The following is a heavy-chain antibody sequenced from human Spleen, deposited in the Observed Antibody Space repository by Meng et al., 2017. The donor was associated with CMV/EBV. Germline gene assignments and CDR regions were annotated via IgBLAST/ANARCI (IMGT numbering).Heavy chain of an antibody. CDR2: INSDGSST. D-gene: IGHD3-3*01. CDR3: ARVPDYDFWSGYYAYYYGMDV. CDR1: GFTFSSYW. J-gene: IGHJ6*02. Sequence: GSLRLSCAASGFTFSSYWMHWVRQAPGKGLVWVSRINSDGSSTSYADSVKGRFTISRDNAKNTLYLQMNSLRAEDTAVYYCARVPDYDFWSGYYAYYYGMDVWGQGTTVTVSS. V-gene: IGHV3-74*01.